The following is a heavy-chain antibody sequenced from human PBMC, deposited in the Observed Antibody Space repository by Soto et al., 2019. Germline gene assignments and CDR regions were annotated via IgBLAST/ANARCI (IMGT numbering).Heavy chain of an antibody. D-gene: IGHD2-21*02. J-gene: IGHJ5*02. CDR3: ARESGGFHGGNSEGWFDP. V-gene: IGHV1-46*01. CDR1: GYTFTSYY. CDR2: INPSGGST. Sequence: ASVKVSCKASGYTFTSYYMHWVRQAPGRGLEWMGIINPSGGSTSYAQKFQGRVTMTRDTSTSTVYMELSSLRSEDTAVYYCARESGGFHGGNSEGWFDPWGQGTLVTVSS.